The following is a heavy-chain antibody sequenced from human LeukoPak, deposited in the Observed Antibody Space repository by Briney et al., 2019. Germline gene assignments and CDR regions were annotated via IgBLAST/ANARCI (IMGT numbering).Heavy chain of an antibody. CDR1: GFTFDDYA. Sequence: GGSLRLSCAASGFTFDDYAMHWVRQAPGKGLEWVSGISWNSGSIGYADSVKGRFTISRDNSKNTLYLQMNSLRAEDTAVYYCAKDLSYYYDSSGYYYGDYWGQGTLVTVSS. J-gene: IGHJ4*02. V-gene: IGHV3-9*01. CDR3: AKDLSYYYDSSGYYYGDY. D-gene: IGHD3-22*01. CDR2: ISWNSGSI.